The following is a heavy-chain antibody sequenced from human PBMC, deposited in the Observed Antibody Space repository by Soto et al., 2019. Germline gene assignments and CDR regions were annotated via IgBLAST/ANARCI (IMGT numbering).Heavy chain of an antibody. CDR2: IIPSLRTP. CDR1: GGTLSTFP. D-gene: IGHD3-22*01. Sequence: QVHLVQSGAEVKKPGSSVRVSCQASGGTLSTFPISWVRQAPGQGLEWMGGIIPSLRTPNYAQKFQGRLTFNVDASAGTGYMELSSLTSEDTAMYFCARDRSSENYRLWWIDAFEMWGQGTMVSVSS. CDR3: ARDRSSENYRLWWIDAFEM. V-gene: IGHV1-69*01. J-gene: IGHJ3*02.